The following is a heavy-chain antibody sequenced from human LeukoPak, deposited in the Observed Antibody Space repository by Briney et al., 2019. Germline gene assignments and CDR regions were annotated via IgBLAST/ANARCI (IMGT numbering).Heavy chain of an antibody. CDR2: INSDGSST. Sequence: GGSLRLSCAASGFIFSSYGMHWVRQAPGKGLVWVSRINSDGSSTSYADSVKGRFTISRDNAKNTLYLQMNSLRAEDTAVYYCASAGGAAADYYWGQGTLVTVSS. V-gene: IGHV3-74*01. CDR3: ASAGGAAADYY. D-gene: IGHD6-13*01. J-gene: IGHJ4*02. CDR1: GFIFSSYG.